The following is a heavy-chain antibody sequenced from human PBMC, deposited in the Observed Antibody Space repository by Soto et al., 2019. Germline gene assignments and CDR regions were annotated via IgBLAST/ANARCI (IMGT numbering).Heavy chain of an antibody. V-gene: IGHV1-69*02. CDR3: ARALAVAGKFDY. CDR2: IIPILGIA. J-gene: IGHJ4*02. CDR1: GGTFSSYT. Sequence: QVQLVQSGAEVKKPGSSVKVSCKASGGTFSSYTISWVRQAPGQGLEWMGRIIPILGIANYAQKFQGRVTITADKSTSTAYMELSSLRSEDTAVYYGARALAVAGKFDYWGQGTLVTVSS. D-gene: IGHD6-19*01.